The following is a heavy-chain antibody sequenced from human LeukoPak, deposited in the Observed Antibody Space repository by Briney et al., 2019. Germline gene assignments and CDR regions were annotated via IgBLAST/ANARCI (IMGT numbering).Heavy chain of an antibody. CDR1: GFTFSDNY. CDR3: ARRAPSHDFDD. CDR2: ISSRGSTK. J-gene: IGHJ4*02. V-gene: IGHV3-11*04. Sequence: GGSLRPSCAASGFTFSDNYMSWIRQAPGKGLEWVSYISSRGSTKFYADSVKGRFTISRDNAKNSLYLQMNSLRVEDTALYYCARRAPSHDFDDWGQGTLVTVSS.